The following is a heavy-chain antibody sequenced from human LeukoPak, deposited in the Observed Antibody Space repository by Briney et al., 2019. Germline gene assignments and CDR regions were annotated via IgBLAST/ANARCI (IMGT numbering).Heavy chain of an antibody. Sequence: SQTLCLTCTVSGGSISSGSYYWSWIRQPAGKGVEWIGRIYTSGSTNYNPSLKSRVTISVDTSKNQFSLKLSSVTAADTAVYYCARVSGDFWSGYSNWFDPWGQGTLVTVSS. CDR3: ARVSGDFWSGYSNWFDP. CDR2: IYTSGST. V-gene: IGHV4-61*02. CDR1: GGSISSGSYY. D-gene: IGHD3-3*01. J-gene: IGHJ5*02.